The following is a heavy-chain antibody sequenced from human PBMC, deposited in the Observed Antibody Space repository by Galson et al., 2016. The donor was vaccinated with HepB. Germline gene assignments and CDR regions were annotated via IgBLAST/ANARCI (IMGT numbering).Heavy chain of an antibody. V-gene: IGHV3-72*01. CDR1: GFTLSDHY. J-gene: IGHJ3*02. CDR2: SRDKTNRYST. Sequence: SLRLSCAASGFTLSDHYMDWVRQAPGEGLEWVARSRDKTNRYSTEYAASVKGRFTISRDNAHNSLYLQVSSLRAEDTAVYYCATDVRGGASDIWGQGTMVTVPS. CDR3: ATDVRGGASDI. D-gene: IGHD3-16*01.